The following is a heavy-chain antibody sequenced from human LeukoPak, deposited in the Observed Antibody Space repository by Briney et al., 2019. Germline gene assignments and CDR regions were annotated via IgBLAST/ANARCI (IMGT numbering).Heavy chain of an antibody. CDR1: GYTFTGYY. J-gene: IGHJ3*02. CDR2: INPNSGGT. D-gene: IGHD3-10*01. CDR3: ARGGLDGSGKIPGNAFDI. Sequence: ASVKVPCKASGYTFTGYYMHWVRQAPGQGLEWMGWINPNSGGTNYAQKFQGRVTMTRDTSISTACMELSRLRSDDTAVYYCARGGLDGSGKIPGNAFDIWGQGTMVTVSS. V-gene: IGHV1-2*02.